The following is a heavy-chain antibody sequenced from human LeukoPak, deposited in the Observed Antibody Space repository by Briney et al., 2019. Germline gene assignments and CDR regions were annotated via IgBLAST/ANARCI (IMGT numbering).Heavy chain of an antibody. Sequence: GGSLRHSCVASGFTFSSYSMSWVRQAPGKGLEWVSSITGSGGSTYYADAVKGRFTISRDNSQNTLYLQMNSLRAEDTAVYYCAKLYSSSWYWGQGTLVTVSS. J-gene: IGHJ4*02. D-gene: IGHD6-13*01. CDR3: AKLYSSSWY. V-gene: IGHV3-23*01. CDR2: ITGSGGST. CDR1: GFTFSSYS.